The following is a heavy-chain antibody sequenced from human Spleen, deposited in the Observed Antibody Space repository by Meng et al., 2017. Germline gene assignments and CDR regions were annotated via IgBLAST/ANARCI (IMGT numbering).Heavy chain of an antibody. CDR1: GGSFSGYY. CDR3: ARPSRYNWFDP. D-gene: IGHD6-6*01. V-gene: IGHV4-34*01. CDR2: INHSGST. Sequence: QLQLQKWGARLLKPSETLSLTCAVYGGSFSGYYWSWIRQPPGKGLEWIGEINHSGSTNYNPSLKSRVTISVDTSKNQFSLKLSSVTAADTAVYYCARPSRYNWFDPWGQGTLVTVSS. J-gene: IGHJ5*02.